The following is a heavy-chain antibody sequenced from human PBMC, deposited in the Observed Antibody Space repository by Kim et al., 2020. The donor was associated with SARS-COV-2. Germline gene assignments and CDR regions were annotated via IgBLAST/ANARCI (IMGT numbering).Heavy chain of an antibody. Sequence: SETLSLTCTVSGGSVSSGSYYWSWIRQPPGKGLEWIGYIYYCGSTNYNPSLKSRVTISVDTSKNQFSLKLSSVTAADTAVYYCAREADYGDYENYYYGM. CDR1: GGSVSSGSYY. V-gene: IGHV4-61*01. CDR3: AREADYGDYENYYYGM. J-gene: IGHJ6*01. CDR2: IYYCGST. D-gene: IGHD4-17*01.